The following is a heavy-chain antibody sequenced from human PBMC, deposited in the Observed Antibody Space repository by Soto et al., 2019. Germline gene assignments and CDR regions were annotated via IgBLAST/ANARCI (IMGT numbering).Heavy chain of an antibody. CDR2: INPNSGDT. V-gene: IGHV1-2*02. CDR1: GYSFTGYY. D-gene: IGHD3-3*01. Sequence: ASVKVSCKASGYSFTGYYMHWVRQAPGQGLEWMGWINPNSGDTNYAQKFQGRVTMSRDTSISTAYMELSRLTSDDTAVYYCARVSLGYFWSGWQVGYYYAMDVWGRGTTVTVS. CDR3: ARVSLGYFWSGWQVGYYYAMDV. J-gene: IGHJ6*02.